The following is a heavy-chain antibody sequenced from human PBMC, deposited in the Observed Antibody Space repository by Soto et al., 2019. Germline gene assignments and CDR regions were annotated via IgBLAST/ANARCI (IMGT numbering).Heavy chain of an antibody. V-gene: IGHV4-39*01. CDR2: IYYSGST. CDR1: GGSISSSSYY. CDR3: ARRSIAAAGSNSWFDP. J-gene: IGHJ5*02. D-gene: IGHD6-13*01. Sequence: QLQLQESGPGLVKPSETLSLTCTVSGGSISSSSYYWGWIRQPPGKGLEWIGSIYYSGSTYYNPSLKSRVTISVDTSKNQFSLKLSSVTAADTAVYYCARRSIAAAGSNSWFDPWGQGTLVTVSS.